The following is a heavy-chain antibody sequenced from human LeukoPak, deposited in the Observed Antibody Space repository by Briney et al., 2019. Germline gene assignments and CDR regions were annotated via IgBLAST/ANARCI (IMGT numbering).Heavy chain of an antibody. CDR1: GFTFSSYG. D-gene: IGHD6-19*01. CDR3: AKPYSSGWSPNDY. Sequence: GGSLRLSCAASGFTFSSYGMHWVRQAPGKGLEWVAVISYDGSNKYYADSVKGRFTISRDNSKNTLNLQMNSLRAEDTAVYYCAKPYSSGWSPNDYWGQGTLVTVSS. CDR2: ISYDGSNK. V-gene: IGHV3-30*18. J-gene: IGHJ4*02.